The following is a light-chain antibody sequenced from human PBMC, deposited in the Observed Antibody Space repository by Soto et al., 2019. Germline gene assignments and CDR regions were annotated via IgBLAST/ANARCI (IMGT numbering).Light chain of an antibody. V-gene: IGLV1-47*02. CDR3: AAWDDSLSGPV. J-gene: IGLJ2*01. CDR1: SSNIGSNY. Sequence: QSVLTQPPSASRTPGQRVTISCSGSSSNIGSNYVYWYQQLPGTAPKLLIYSNNQRPSGVPDRFSGSKSGTSASLAISGLLSEDDAHYYCAAWDDSLSGPVFGGGTKLTVL. CDR2: SNN.